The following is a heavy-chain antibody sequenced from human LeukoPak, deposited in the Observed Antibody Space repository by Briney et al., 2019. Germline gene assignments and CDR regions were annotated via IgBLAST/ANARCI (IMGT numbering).Heavy chain of an antibody. CDR3: ARDRENYGLDY. J-gene: IGHJ4*02. CDR1: GFTSSSYA. D-gene: IGHD3-10*01. CDR2: ISYDGSNK. Sequence: GGSLRLSCAASGFTSSSYAMHWVRQAPGKGLEWVAVISYDGSNKYYADSVKGRFTISRDNSKNTLYLQMNSLRAEDTAVYYCARDRENYGLDYWGQGTLVTVSS. V-gene: IGHV3-30-3*01.